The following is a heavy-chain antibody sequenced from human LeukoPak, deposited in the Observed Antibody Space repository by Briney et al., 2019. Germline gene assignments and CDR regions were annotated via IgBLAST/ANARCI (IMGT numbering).Heavy chain of an antibody. D-gene: IGHD4-23*01. J-gene: IGHJ4*02. CDR1: GFTFSSYE. V-gene: IGHV3-48*03. CDR2: ISSSGSTI. Sequence: PGGSLRLSCAASGFTFSSYEMNWVCQAPGKGLEWVSYISSSGSTIYYADSVKGRFTISRDNAKNSLYLQMNSLRAEDTAVYYCARERSGGNRGPFDYWGQGTLVTVSS. CDR3: ARERSGGNRGPFDY.